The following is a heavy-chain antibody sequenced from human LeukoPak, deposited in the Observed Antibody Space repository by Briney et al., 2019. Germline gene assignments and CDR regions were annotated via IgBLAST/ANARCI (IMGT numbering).Heavy chain of an antibody. V-gene: IGHV1-2*02. D-gene: IGHD2-2*01. CDR3: ARVGDIVVVPAAKDSVRGAFDI. CDR1: GYTFTGYY. J-gene: IGHJ3*02. CDR2: INPNSGGT. Sequence: GASVKVSCKASGYTFTGYYMHWVRQAPGQGLEWMGWINPNSGGTNYAQKFQGRVTMTRDTSISTAYMELSRLRSDDTAVYYCARVGDIVVVPAAKDSVRGAFDIWGQGTMVTVSS.